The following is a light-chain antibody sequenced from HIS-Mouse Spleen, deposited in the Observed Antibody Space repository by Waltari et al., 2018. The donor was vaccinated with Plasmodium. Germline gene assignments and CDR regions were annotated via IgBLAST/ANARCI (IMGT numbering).Light chain of an antibody. J-gene: IGLJ3*02. CDR1: ALPKKY. CDR3: YSTDSSGNHRV. Sequence: SSELTQDPAVSVALGQTVRITCSGDALPKKYAYWYQQKSGQAPVLVIYEDSKRPSGIPERFSGSSSGTMATLTISGAQVEDEADYYCYSTDSSGNHRVFGEGTKLTVL. CDR2: EDS. V-gene: IGLV3-10*01.